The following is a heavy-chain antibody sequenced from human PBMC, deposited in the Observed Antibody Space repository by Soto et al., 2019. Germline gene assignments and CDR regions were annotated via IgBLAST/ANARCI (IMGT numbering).Heavy chain of an antibody. J-gene: IGHJ5*02. V-gene: IGHV2-5*02. D-gene: IGHD1-26*01. CDR2: IYWDDDK. Sequence: QITLKESGPTLVKPTQTLTLTCTFSGFSLSTSGVGVGWIRQPPGKALEWLALIYWDDDKRYSPSLKRRLTITREPSKNRVVIKLANMDQVETATYSGAREGAGWDRTRWFDPWGPGTLVTVSS. CDR3: AREGAGWDRTRWFDP. CDR1: GFSLSTSGVG.